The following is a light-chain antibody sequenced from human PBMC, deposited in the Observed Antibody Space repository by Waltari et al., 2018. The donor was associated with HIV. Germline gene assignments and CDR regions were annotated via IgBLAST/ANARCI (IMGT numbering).Light chain of an antibody. V-gene: IGLV1-40*01. Sequence: QSVLTQPPSVSGAPGQRVTFSCIGSRSNIGAGYDVHWYQQPPGIAPKHLIYGNSNRPSGVPDRFSGSKSGTSASLAITGLQAEDEADYYCQSYDSSLSGLVFGGGTKVTVL. CDR3: QSYDSSLSGLV. CDR2: GNS. CDR1: RSNIGAGYD. J-gene: IGLJ2*01.